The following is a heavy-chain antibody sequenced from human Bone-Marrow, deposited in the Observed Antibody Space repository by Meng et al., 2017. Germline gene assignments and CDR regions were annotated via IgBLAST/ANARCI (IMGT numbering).Heavy chain of an antibody. V-gene: IGHV3-74*03. D-gene: IGHD3-10*01. CDR2: MNPGETTI. Sequence: EVQLVESGGGLVQPGGSLRLSCAASGFALRNNWMHWVRHAPGKGLVWVARMNPGETTITHAGSVMGRFTISRDIARNTLHLQMNSLRAEDSALYFCVRDFGGESDFWGQGTLVTVSS. CDR1: GFALRNNW. CDR3: VRDFGGESDF. J-gene: IGHJ4*02.